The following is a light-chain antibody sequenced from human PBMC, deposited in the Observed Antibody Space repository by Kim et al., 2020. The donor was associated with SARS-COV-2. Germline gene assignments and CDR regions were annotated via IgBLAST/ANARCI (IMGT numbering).Light chain of an antibody. V-gene: IGLV3-19*01. CDR2: GKN. CDR3: NSRDTSGNHVV. Sequence: SSELTQDPAVSVALGQTVRITCPGDSLRTFYASWYQQKPGQAPLLVIYGKNNRPSGIPDRFSGSSSGNTGSLTITGVQAEEEADYYCNSRDTSGNHVVFGGGTQLTVL. J-gene: IGLJ7*01. CDR1: SLRTFY.